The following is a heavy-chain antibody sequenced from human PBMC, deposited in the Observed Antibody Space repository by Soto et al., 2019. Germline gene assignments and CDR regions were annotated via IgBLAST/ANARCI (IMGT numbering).Heavy chain of an antibody. CDR1: GYIFTSYY. CDR3: SRVDPGETSPFDH. J-gene: IGHJ4*02. CDR2: INPFDGSR. Sequence: QVELVQSGAEVKKPGASVKVSCKASGYIFTSYYLHWVRQAPGQGLEWMGWINPFDGSRMFAQSFQGRVTFTTDTSTSTVYMELSGLRSDDTAVYYCSRVDPGETSPFDHWGQGTLVTVSS. D-gene: IGHD3-10*01. V-gene: IGHV1-46*03.